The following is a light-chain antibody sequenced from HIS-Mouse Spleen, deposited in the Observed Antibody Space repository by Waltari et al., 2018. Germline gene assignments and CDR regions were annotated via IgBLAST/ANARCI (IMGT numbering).Light chain of an antibody. Sequence: QSALTQPASVSGSPGQSITISCTGTSSDVGSHNLFSWYHQHPGKAPKLMIYEGSKRPSGVSNRFSGSKSGNTASLTISGLQAEDEADYYCCSYAGSSTLVFGGGTKLTVL. V-gene: IGLV2-23*01. CDR3: CSYAGSSTLV. J-gene: IGLJ2*01. CDR2: EGS. CDR1: SSDVGSHNL.